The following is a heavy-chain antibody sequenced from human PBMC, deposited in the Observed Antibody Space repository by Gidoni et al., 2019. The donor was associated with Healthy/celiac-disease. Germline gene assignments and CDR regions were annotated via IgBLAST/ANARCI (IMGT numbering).Heavy chain of an antibody. Sequence: EVQLLESGGGLVQPGGSLRLSCAASGFTFSSYAMSWVRQAPGKGLEWVSAISGSGGSTYYADSVKGRFTISRDNSKNTLYLQMNSLRAEDTAVYYCAKSRPTMIVVVITATEFDYWGQGTLVTVSS. D-gene: IGHD3-22*01. CDR3: AKSRPTMIVVVITATEFDY. J-gene: IGHJ4*02. CDR1: GFTFSSYA. CDR2: ISGSGGST. V-gene: IGHV3-23*01.